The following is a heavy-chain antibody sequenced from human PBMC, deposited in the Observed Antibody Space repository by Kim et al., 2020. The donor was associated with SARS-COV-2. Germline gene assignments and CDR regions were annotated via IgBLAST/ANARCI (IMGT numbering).Heavy chain of an antibody. Sequence: GGSLRLSCAASGFTFRGYAMHWVRQAPGKGLEWVAVISKDGNKKLYTDSVEGRFTLSRDNSKNTLFLQMNSLRAEYTAVYYCARDGDGSGWDFDYWGQGTLVTVSS. J-gene: IGHJ4*02. CDR1: GFTFRGYA. V-gene: IGHV3-30-3*01. CDR2: ISKDGNKK. D-gene: IGHD6-19*01. CDR3: ARDGDGSGWDFDY.